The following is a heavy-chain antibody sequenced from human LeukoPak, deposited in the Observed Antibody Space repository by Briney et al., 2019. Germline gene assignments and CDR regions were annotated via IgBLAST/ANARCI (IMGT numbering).Heavy chain of an antibody. Sequence: PGGSLRLSCAASGFTFSNHALHWVRQAPGKGLEWVTFISYDGSNKYYADSVKGRFTISRDNSKNTLYLQMNSLRAEDTAVYYCARGSPLYSGSSPFDYWGQGTLVTVSS. CDR1: GFTFSNHA. D-gene: IGHD1-26*01. CDR3: ARGSPLYSGSSPFDY. V-gene: IGHV3-30*04. CDR2: ISYDGSNK. J-gene: IGHJ4*02.